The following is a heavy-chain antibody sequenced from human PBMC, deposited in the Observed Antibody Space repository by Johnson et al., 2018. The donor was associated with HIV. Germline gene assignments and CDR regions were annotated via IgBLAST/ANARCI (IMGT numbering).Heavy chain of an antibody. Sequence: QEKLVESGGGVVQPGRSLRLSCAASGFTFSSYAMHWVRQAPGKGLEWVAIISYDGGSKYYADSVKGRFTVSRDNSKNTLHLQMNSLRAGDTAVYYCARGQQDMGAGAFDIWGQGTMVTVSS. D-gene: IGHD3-16*01. CDR1: GFTFSSYA. CDR3: ARGQQDMGAGAFDI. V-gene: IGHV3-30*14. CDR2: ISYDGGSK. J-gene: IGHJ3*02.